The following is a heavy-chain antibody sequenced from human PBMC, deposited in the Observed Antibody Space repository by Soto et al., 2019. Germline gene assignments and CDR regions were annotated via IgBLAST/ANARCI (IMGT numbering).Heavy chain of an antibody. V-gene: IGHV4-39*01. CDR2: IYYSGST. D-gene: IGHD3-10*01. CDR1: GGSVSSSNSY. CDR3: ARVLWSGESPIDY. J-gene: IGHJ4*02. Sequence: QLQLQESGPGLVKPSETLSLTCTVSGGSVSSSNSYWGWIRQPPGKGLEWIGTIYYSGSTYYNPSLKSRVTVSVDTSKNQFSLKLSPVTAADTAVYYCARVLWSGESPIDYWGQGTLVTVSS.